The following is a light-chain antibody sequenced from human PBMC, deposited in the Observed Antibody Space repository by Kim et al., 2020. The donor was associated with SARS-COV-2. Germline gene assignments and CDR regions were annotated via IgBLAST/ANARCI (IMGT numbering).Light chain of an antibody. CDR2: EVR. V-gene: IGLV2-18*02. CDR1: NGDFASDDR. Sequence: GQSDTVSCSGSNGDFASDDRVSWFQQSPGTVANLVIYEVRSRPSGTPARFSGSRSGSTASLTISGLQAEDEADYYCSSMTTSGTWVFGGGTQLTVL. J-gene: IGLJ3*02. CDR3: SSMTTSGTWV.